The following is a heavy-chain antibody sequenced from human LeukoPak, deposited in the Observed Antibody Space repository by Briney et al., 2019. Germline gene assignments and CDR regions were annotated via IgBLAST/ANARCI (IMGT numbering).Heavy chain of an antibody. J-gene: IGHJ5*02. Sequence: PGGSLRLSCAASGFTFSTYEMNWVRQAPGKGLEWLSYIIGDGTTTQYADSVRDRFTISRDNDKNSLYLQMNSLRADDTAVHYCVRDRGGTYSGDNLFDPWGQGTLVTVSS. V-gene: IGHV3-48*03. CDR2: IIGDGTTT. CDR3: VRDRGGTYSGDNLFDP. CDR1: GFTFSTYE. D-gene: IGHD1/OR15-1a*01.